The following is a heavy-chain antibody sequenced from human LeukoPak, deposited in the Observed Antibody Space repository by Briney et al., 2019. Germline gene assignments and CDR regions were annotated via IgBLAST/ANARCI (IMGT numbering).Heavy chain of an antibody. J-gene: IGHJ4*02. D-gene: IGHD6-19*01. CDR2: IRPDGSNK. CDR3: AKAYGSGCYYYFDF. Sequence: GGSLRLSCAASGFTFSSYGMHWVRQAPGKGLEWVAFIRPDGSNKYYADSVKGSFTISRDNYKNTLYLQMNSLRAEDTAVYYCAKAYGSGCYYYFDFWGQGTLVTVSS. V-gene: IGHV3-30*02. CDR1: GFTFSSYG.